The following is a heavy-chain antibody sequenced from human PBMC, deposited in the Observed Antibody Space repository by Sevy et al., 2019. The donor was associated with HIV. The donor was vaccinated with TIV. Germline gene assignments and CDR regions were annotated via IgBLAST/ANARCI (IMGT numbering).Heavy chain of an antibody. CDR2: IYPGDSDT. CDR3: ARTEGGLLWFGDGKPSNWFDP. J-gene: IGHJ5*02. Sequence: GESLKISCKGSGYSFTSYWIGWVRQMPGKGLEWMGIIYPGDSDTRYSPSFQGQVTISADKSISTAYLQWSSLKASDTAMYYCARTEGGLLWFGDGKPSNWFDPWGQGTLVTVSS. V-gene: IGHV5-51*01. D-gene: IGHD3-10*01. CDR1: GYSFTSYW.